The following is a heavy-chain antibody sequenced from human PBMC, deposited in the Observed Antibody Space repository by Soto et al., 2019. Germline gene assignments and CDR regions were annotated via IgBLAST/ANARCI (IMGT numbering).Heavy chain of an antibody. D-gene: IGHD3-10*01. CDR2: IYYSGST. CDR1: GGSISSYD. J-gene: IGHJ3*02. V-gene: IGHV4-59*08. CDR3: ARHKFGHEAFDI. Sequence: QVQLQESGPGLVKPSETLSLTCTVSGGSISSYDWSWIRQPPGKGLEWIGYIYYSGSTNYNPSLKSRVTISVDTSKNQFSLKLSSVTAADTAVYYCARHKFGHEAFDIWGQGTMVTVSS.